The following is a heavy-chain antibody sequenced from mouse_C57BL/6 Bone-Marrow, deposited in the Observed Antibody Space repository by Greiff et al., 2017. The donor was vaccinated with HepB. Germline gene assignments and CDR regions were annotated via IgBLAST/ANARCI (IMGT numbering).Heavy chain of an antibody. V-gene: IGHV3-6*01. CDR3: ARGDTTVGFDY. J-gene: IGHJ2*01. CDR1: GYSITSGYY. D-gene: IGHD1-1*01. CDR2: ISYDGSN. Sequence: ESGPGLVKPSQSLSLTCSVTGYSITSGYYWNWIRQFPGNKLEWMGYISYDGSNNYNPSLKNRISITRDTSKNQFFLKLNSVTTEDTATYYCARGDTTVGFDYWGQGTTLTVSS.